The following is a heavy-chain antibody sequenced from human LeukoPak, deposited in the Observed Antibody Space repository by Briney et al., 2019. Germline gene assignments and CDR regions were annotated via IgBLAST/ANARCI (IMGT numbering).Heavy chain of an antibody. CDR2: IYYSGST. CDR3: ARGRDSSGSQY. D-gene: IGHD3-22*01. CDR1: GGSISSGDYY. Sequence: SETLSLTCTVSGGSISSGDYYWSWIRQPPGKGLEWIGHIYYSGSTYYNPSLKSRVTISVDTSKNQFSLKLSSVTAADTAVYYCARGRDSSGSQYWGQGTLVTVSS. J-gene: IGHJ4*02. V-gene: IGHV4-30-4*01.